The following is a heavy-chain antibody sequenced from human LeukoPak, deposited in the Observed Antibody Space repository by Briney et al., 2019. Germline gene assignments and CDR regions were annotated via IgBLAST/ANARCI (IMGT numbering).Heavy chain of an antibody. CDR2: IHTSGST. D-gene: IGHD3-3*01. CDR1: GGSINNYY. Sequence: SETLSLTCTVSGGSINNYYWSWIRQIAGKGMEWIGLIHTSGSTNYNPSLKSRVTMSVDTSKNQFSLKLSSVTAADTAVYYCARDSGYYDFWSGYFLSATPGGGFDPWGQGTLVTVSS. J-gene: IGHJ5*02. CDR3: ARDSGYYDFWSGYFLSATPGGGFDP. V-gene: IGHV4-4*07.